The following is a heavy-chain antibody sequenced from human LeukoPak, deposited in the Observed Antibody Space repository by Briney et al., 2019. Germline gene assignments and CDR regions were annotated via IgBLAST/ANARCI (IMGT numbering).Heavy chain of an antibody. CDR2: IIPILGIA. V-gene: IGHV1-69*04. CDR1: RTTFSSYS. CDR3: ARDPTLTAIQRRHFDL. Sequence: ASVKVSCKTSRTTFSSYSISWVRQAPGQGLEWMGRIIPILGIANYAQKFQGRVTITAGKSANTAYMELSSLESEDTAVYYCARDPTLTAIQRRHFDLWGRGTLVTVSA. D-gene: IGHD3-3*01. J-gene: IGHJ2*01.